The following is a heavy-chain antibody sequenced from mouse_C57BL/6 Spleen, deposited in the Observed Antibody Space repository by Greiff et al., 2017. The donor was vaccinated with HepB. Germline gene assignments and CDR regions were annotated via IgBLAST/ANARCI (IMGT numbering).Heavy chain of an antibody. J-gene: IGHJ1*03. CDR1: GYTFTSYW. D-gene: IGHD1-1*01. CDR3: AGDYYGSV. Sequence: QVHVKQPGAELVRPGSSVKLSCKASGYTFTSYWMHWVKQRPIQGLEWIGNIDPSDSETHYNQKFKDKATLTVDKSSSTAYMQLSSLTSEDSAVYYCAGDYYGSVWGTGTTVTVSS. CDR2: IDPSDSET. V-gene: IGHV1-52*01.